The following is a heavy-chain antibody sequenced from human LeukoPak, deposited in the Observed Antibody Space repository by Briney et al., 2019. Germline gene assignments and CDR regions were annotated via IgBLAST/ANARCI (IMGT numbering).Heavy chain of an antibody. D-gene: IGHD5-18*01. CDR3: ARQVDTTMALPDY. CDR1: GYTFTSYG. Sequence: ASVKVSCKTSGYTFTSYGISWVRQAPGQRLGWMGWISAYNGNTNYAQNLQGRVTMTTDTSTSTVYMELRSLRSDDTAKYYCARQVDTTMALPDYWGQGTLVTVSS. J-gene: IGHJ4*02. V-gene: IGHV1-18*01. CDR2: ISAYNGNT.